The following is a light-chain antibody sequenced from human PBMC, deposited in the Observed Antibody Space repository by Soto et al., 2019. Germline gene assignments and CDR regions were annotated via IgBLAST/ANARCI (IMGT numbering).Light chain of an antibody. CDR2: GAS. Sequence: EIVLTQSPGTLSLSPGERATLSCRASQSVSSSYLAWYQQTPGQAPRLLIYGASSRATGIPDRFSGSGSGTDFTLTISRLEPEDFAVYFCQQYGSSPVTFGQGTRLEIK. V-gene: IGKV3-20*01. CDR1: QSVSSSY. J-gene: IGKJ5*01. CDR3: QQYGSSPVT.